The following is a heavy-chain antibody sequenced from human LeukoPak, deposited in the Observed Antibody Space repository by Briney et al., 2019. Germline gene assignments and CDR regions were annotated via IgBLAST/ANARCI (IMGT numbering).Heavy chain of an antibody. Sequence: GGSLRLSCAASGFTFSTYWMSWVRQAPGKGLEWVANLKQDGSDTTYVDSVKGRFTISRDNAKNSLYLQMNSLRAEDTAVYYCARSLNRAYDFWGQGTLVTVSS. J-gene: IGHJ4*02. CDR3: ARSLNRAYDF. CDR2: LKQDGSDT. V-gene: IGHV3-7*01. D-gene: IGHD5-12*01. CDR1: GFTFSTYW.